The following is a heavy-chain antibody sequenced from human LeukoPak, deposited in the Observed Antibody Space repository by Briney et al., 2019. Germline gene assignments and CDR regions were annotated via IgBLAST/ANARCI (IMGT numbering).Heavy chain of an antibody. CDR1: GFTFSSYG. V-gene: IGHV3-23*01. CDR2: ISGSGGST. D-gene: IGHD3-10*01. Sequence: GGTLRLSCAASGFTFSSYGMSWVRQAPGKGLEWVSGISGSGGSTYYADSVKGRFTISRDNSKNTLYLQMNSLRADDTAVYYCAKSRGSGLFDYWGQGTLVTVAS. J-gene: IGHJ4*02. CDR3: AKSRGSGLFDY.